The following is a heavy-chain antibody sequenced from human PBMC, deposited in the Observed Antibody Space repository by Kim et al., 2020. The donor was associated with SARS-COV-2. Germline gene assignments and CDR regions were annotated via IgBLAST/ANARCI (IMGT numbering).Heavy chain of an antibody. CDR3: ARDSEWELLYFDY. D-gene: IGHD1-26*01. Sequence: YADSVKGRFTISRDNAKNSLYLQMNSLRAEDTAVYYCARDSEWELLYFDYWGQGTLVTVSS. J-gene: IGHJ4*02. V-gene: IGHV3-11*06.